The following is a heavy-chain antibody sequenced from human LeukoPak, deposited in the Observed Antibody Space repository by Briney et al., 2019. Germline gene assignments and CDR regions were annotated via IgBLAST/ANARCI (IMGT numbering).Heavy chain of an antibody. CDR2: ISAYNGNT. CDR1: RYTFTSYG. CDR3: AREEKQWLVLSDY. Sequence: GASVNVSCKASRYTFTSYGNSWVRQAPAQGLEWMGLISAYNGNTNYPQKLQGRGTMTTDTSTSTAYLELKSLRSGDTAVYYCAREEKQWLVLSDYWGQGPLVTVSS. J-gene: IGHJ4*02. V-gene: IGHV1-18*04. D-gene: IGHD6-19*01.